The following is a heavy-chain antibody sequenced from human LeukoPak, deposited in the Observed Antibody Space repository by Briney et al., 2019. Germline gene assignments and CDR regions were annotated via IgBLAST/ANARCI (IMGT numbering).Heavy chain of an antibody. CDR2: IIPIFGTA. CDR1: GYTFTSYG. D-gene: IGHD5-24*01. J-gene: IGHJ4*02. V-gene: IGHV1-69*13. CDR3: ARGGGMATTRQPFDY. Sequence: ASVKVSCKASGYTFTSYGISWVRQAPGQGLEWMGGIIPIFGTANYAQKFQGRVTITADESTSTAYMELSSLRSEDTAVYYCARGGGMATTRQPFDYWGQGTLVTVSS.